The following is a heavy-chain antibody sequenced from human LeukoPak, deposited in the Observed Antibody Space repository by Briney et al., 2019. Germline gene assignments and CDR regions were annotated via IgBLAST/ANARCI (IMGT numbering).Heavy chain of an antibody. D-gene: IGHD5-18*01. J-gene: IGHJ4*02. Sequence: GGSLRLSCAASGFTFSSYAMHWVRQAPGKGLEWVAVISYDGSNKYYADSVKGRFTISRDNSKNTLYLQMNSLRAEDTAVYYCAREGYSYGYEVFDYWGQGTLVAVSS. CDR2: ISYDGSNK. V-gene: IGHV3-30-3*01. CDR1: GFTFSSYA. CDR3: AREGYSYGYEVFDY.